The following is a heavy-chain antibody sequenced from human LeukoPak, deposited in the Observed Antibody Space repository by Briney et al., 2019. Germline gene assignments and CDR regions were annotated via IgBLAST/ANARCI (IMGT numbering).Heavy chain of an antibody. Sequence: GTSVKVSRKASGFTFTSSAVQGVRQARGQRLEWIGWIVVGSGNTNYAQKFQERVTITRDMSTSTAYMELSSLRSEDTAVYYCAADSYYYDSSGYEDYWGQGTLVTVSS. CDR2: IVVGSGNT. J-gene: IGHJ4*02. D-gene: IGHD3-22*01. CDR3: AADSYYYDSSGYEDY. CDR1: GFTFTSSA. V-gene: IGHV1-58*01.